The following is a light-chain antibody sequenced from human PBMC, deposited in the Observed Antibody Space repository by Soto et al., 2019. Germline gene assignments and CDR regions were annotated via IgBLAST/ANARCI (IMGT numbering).Light chain of an antibody. J-gene: IGKJ1*01. CDR3: QQYGT. V-gene: IGKV1-5*03. CDR1: QSISSW. CDR2: KAS. Sequence: DIQMTQSPSTLSASVGDRVTITCRASQSISSWLAWYQQKPGKPPKLLIYKASTLESGVPSRFSGSGSGTEFTLTISSLQPDDFETYYCQQYGTFGQGTKVEI.